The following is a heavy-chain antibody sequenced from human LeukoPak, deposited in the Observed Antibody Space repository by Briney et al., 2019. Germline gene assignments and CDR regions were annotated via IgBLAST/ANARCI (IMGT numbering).Heavy chain of an antibody. J-gene: IGHJ4*02. V-gene: IGHV1-24*01. D-gene: IGHD2-2*01. CDR2: FDPEDGET. CDR1: GFTLTELS. Sequence: GASVTVSCKVSGFTLTELSTHWVRQAPGKGLEWMGGFDPEDGETIYAQKFQGRVTMTEDTSTDTAYLELSSLRSEDTAVYYCATDPVGYCSSDSCYSVDYWGQGTLVTVSS. CDR3: ATDPVGYCSSDSCYSVDY.